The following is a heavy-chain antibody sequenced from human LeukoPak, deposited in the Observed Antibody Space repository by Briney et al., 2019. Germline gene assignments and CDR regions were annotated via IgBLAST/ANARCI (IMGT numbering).Heavy chain of an antibody. CDR1: GGSINSSNW. CDR3: ARLYSSGWFVYFDY. J-gene: IGHJ4*02. Sequence: GTLSLTCAVSGGSINSSNWWSWVRQPPGKGLEWVSVIYSGGSTYYADSVKGRFTISRDNSKNTLYLQMNSLRAEDTAVYYCARLYSSGWFVYFDYWGQGTLVTVSS. V-gene: IGHV3-53*01. CDR2: IYSGGST. D-gene: IGHD6-19*01.